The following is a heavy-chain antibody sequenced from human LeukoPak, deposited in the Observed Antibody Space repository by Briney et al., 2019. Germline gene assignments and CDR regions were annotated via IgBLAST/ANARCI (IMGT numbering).Heavy chain of an antibody. D-gene: IGHD3-22*01. V-gene: IGHV3-11*01. J-gene: IGHJ3*02. CDR1: GFTFSDYY. CDR2: ISSSGSTI. CDR3: AGEQYYYDSSGYRNAFDI. Sequence: PGGSLRLSCAASGFTFSDYYMSWIRQAPGKGLEWVSYISSSGSTIYYADSVKGRFTISRDNAKNSLYLQMNSLRAEDTAVYYCAGEQYYYDSSGYRNAFDIWGQGTMVTVSS.